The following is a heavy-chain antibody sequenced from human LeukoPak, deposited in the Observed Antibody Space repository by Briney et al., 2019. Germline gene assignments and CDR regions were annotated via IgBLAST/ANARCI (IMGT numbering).Heavy chain of an antibody. D-gene: IGHD1-26*01. Sequence: GGSLRLSCAASRFTFSNYAMSWVRQAPAEGLEWVASISGSGGVTYSADSVKGRVTISRDNSRNTLYLQLNSLRAEDTAVYYRAKSTHSYYTHTFDIWGQGTLVIVSS. CDR1: RFTFSNYA. CDR2: ISGSGGVT. V-gene: IGHV3-23*01. J-gene: IGHJ3*02. CDR3: AKSTHSYYTHTFDI.